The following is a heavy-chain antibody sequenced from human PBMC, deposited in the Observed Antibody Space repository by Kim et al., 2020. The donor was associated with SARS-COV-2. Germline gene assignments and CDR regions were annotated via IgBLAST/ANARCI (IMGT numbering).Heavy chain of an antibody. J-gene: IGHJ4*02. V-gene: IGHV4-59*01. CDR3: AREEYGSGSWGL. CDR1: GDSINRYY. CDR2: IYYSGGT. D-gene: IGHD3-10*01. Sequence: SETLSLTCTVSGDSINRYYWSWIRQPPGKGLEWIGYIYYSGGTNYNPSLKSRVTILVDTSKNQFSLTLTSVTAADTAAYYCAREEYGSGSWGLWGQGTLVTVSS.